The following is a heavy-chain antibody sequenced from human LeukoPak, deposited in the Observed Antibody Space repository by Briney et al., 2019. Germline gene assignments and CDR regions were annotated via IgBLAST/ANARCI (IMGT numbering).Heavy chain of an antibody. D-gene: IGHD3-10*01. CDR3: AKDKYYGTGTYRELHY. CDR2: ITGDGGGT. V-gene: IGHV3-43*02. J-gene: IGHJ4*02. Sequence: GGSLRLSCAASGFTFSSYWMHWVRQAPGKGLQWVSLITGDGGGTYHADSVKGRFTISRDNSKNSLYLQMNSLKTEDTALYFCAKDKYYGTGTYRELHYWGQGTLVTVSS. CDR1: GFTFSSYW.